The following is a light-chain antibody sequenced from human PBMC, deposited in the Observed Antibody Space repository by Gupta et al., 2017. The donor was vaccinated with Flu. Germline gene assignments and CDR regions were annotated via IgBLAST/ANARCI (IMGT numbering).Light chain of an antibody. CDR1: QDIGNY. CDR3: QKYNSAPRT. Sequence: PFSLSASVGDTVTITCRASQDIGNYLAWYQQKPGKVPNLLIYAASSLRSGVPSRFSGSRSGTDFTLTISSLQPEDFATYYCQKYNSAPRTFGQGTKAVIK. J-gene: IGKJ1*01. V-gene: IGKV1-27*01. CDR2: AAS.